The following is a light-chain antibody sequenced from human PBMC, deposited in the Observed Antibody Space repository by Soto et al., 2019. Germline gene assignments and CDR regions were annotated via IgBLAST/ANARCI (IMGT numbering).Light chain of an antibody. V-gene: IGKV1-33*01. Sequence: DIQMTQSPSSLSASVGDRVTITCQASQAINNYLHWYQQKPGKAPKLLIYDASNLEKGAPSRFSGSGSGTDFTFDTSRLQPGDLATDYCQHHHNLPDFGQGTKVEIK. CDR3: QHHHNLPD. CDR1: QAINNY. J-gene: IGKJ1*01. CDR2: DAS.